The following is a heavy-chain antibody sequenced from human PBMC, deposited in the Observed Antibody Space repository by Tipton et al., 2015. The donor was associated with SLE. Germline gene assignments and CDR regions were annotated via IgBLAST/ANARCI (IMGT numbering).Heavy chain of an antibody. J-gene: IGHJ4*02. Sequence: LRLSCTVSGGSISSYYWSWIRQPPGKGLEWIGYIYYSGSTNYNPSLKSRVTISVDTSKNQFSLKLSSVTAADTAVYYCARGLAVAGTGYWGQGTLVTVSS. CDR2: IYYSGST. D-gene: IGHD6-19*01. V-gene: IGHV4-59*01. CDR3: ARGLAVAGTGY. CDR1: GGSISSYY.